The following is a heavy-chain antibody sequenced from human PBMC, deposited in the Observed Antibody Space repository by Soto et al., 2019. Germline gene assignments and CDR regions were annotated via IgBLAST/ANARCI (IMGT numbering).Heavy chain of an antibody. V-gene: IGHV4-59*01. CDR3: ARGLPSHFGFDS. CDR2: VFNSGAT. Sequence: SETLSLTCDVSGSSMNTYFWTWIRQSPGEGLEWIGYVFNSGATNYNPSLKSRVSISLDPPKNRFSLKLSSVTPSDTAVYFCARGLPSHFGFDSWGQGTLVTVAS. D-gene: IGHD3-16*01. CDR1: GSSMNTYF. J-gene: IGHJ4*02.